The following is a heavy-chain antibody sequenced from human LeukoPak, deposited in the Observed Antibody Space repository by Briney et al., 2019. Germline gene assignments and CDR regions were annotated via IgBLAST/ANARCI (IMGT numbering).Heavy chain of an antibody. CDR1: GFTFDDYA. V-gene: IGHV3-9*01. CDR3: ARGYCSSTSCYTFDH. J-gene: IGHJ4*02. CDR2: ISWNSGSI. Sequence: PGRSLRLSCAASGFTFDDYAMHWVRQAPGKGLEWVSGISWNSGSIDYADSVKGRFTISRDNAKNSLYLQMNSLRAEDTALYYCARGYCSSTSCYTFDHWGQGTLVTVSS. D-gene: IGHD2-2*02.